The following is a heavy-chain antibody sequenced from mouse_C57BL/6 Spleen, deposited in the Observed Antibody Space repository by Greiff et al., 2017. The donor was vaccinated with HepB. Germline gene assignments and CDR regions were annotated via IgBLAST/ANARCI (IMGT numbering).Heavy chain of an antibody. CDR2: INPSTGGT. CDR1: GYSFTGYY. Sequence: EVQLQQSGPELVKPGASVKISCKASGYSFTGYYMNWVKQSPEKSLEWIGEINPSTGGTTYNQKFKAKATLTVDKSSSTAYMQLKSLTSEDSAVYYCAREAYYYGSSYDWGQGTTLTVSS. D-gene: IGHD1-1*01. J-gene: IGHJ2*01. V-gene: IGHV1-42*01. CDR3: AREAYYYGSSYD.